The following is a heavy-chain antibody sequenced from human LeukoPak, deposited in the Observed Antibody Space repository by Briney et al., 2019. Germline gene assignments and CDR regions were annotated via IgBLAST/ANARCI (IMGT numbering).Heavy chain of an antibody. CDR3: ARGGGYSYGLFDY. CDR1: GGSISSGGYS. V-gene: IGHV4-30-2*01. D-gene: IGHD5-18*01. J-gene: IGHJ4*02. Sequence: SETLSLTCAVSGGSISSGGYSWSWIRQPPGKGLEWIGYTYHSGSTYYNPSLKSRVTISVDRSKNQFSLKLSSVTAADTAVYYCARGGGYSYGLFDYWGQGTLVTVSS. CDR2: TYHSGST.